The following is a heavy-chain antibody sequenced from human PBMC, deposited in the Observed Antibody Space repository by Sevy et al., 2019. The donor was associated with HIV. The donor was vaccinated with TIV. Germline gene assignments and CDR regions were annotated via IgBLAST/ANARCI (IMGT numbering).Heavy chain of an antibody. J-gene: IGHJ4*02. CDR1: GYMFTGYY. D-gene: IGHD3-10*01. V-gene: IGHV1-2*02. Sequence: ASVKVSCKASGYMFTGYYVHWVRQAPGQGLEWMGWVDPNSGGTNYGQKFQGRVTMTSDTSISTAYMELSGLRSDDTAGYYCARSVYGSGTYLNDYWGQGTLVTVSS. CDR2: VDPNSGGT. CDR3: ARSVYGSGTYLNDY.